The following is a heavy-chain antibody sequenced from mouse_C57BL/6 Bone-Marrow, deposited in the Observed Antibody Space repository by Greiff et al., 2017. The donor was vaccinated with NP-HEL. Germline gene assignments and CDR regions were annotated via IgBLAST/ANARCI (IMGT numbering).Heavy chain of an antibody. CDR3: ASRVYYGAWFAY. J-gene: IGHJ3*01. Sequence: QVQLQQPGTELVKPGASVKLSCKASGYTFTSYWMHWVKQRPGQGLEWIGNINPSNGGTKYNEKFKSKATMTVDKSSSTAYMQLSSLTSEGSAVYYCASRVYYGAWFAYWGQGTLVTVSA. CDR2: INPSNGGT. V-gene: IGHV1-53*01. D-gene: IGHD1-1*01. CDR1: GYTFTSYW.